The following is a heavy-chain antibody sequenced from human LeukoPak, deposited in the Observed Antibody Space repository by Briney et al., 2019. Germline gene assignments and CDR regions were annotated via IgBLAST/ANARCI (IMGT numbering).Heavy chain of an antibody. CDR1: GYSFTTYW. Sequence: GESLKISCKGSGYSFTTYWIAWVRRMPGKGLEWMGIIYPGDSDTRYSPSFQGQVSISADKSISTAYLQWSSLKASDTAMYYCVRDLVTSIDAFDIWGQGTMVAVSS. CDR3: VRDLVTSIDAFDI. V-gene: IGHV5-51*01. J-gene: IGHJ3*02. D-gene: IGHD5-18*01. CDR2: IYPGDSDT.